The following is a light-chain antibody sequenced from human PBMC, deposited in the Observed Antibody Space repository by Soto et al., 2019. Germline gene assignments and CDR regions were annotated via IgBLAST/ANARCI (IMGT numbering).Light chain of an antibody. CDR1: QTIDRY. Sequence: NQMTQSPSSLSASVGDTVTITCRASQTIDRYLNWFQQKSGQAPKLLMNAASTLRSGVPSRFSASGSGTDFTLTISSLQTEDYATYYCQQSYNAPFNFGPGTKVDIK. CDR2: AAS. J-gene: IGKJ3*01. V-gene: IGKV1-39*01. CDR3: QQSYNAPFN.